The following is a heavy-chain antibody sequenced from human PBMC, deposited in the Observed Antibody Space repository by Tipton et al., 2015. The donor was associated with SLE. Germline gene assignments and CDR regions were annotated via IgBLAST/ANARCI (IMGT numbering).Heavy chain of an antibody. V-gene: IGHV4-39*07. CDR3: ARDPTFMEPFYGRNWFDP. Sequence: TLSLTCSVSGEFISSNNYYWGWIRQSPGKDLEWIGSINHCGNTHYNPSLKSRVTISVDTSKNQFSLKLTSVTAADTAIYYCARDPTFMEPFYGRNWFDPWGHGTLVTVSS. CDR1: GEFISSNNYY. D-gene: IGHD1-14*01. J-gene: IGHJ5*02. CDR2: INHCGNT.